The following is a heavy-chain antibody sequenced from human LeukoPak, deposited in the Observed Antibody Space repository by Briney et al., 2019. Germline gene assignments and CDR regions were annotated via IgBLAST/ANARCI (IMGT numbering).Heavy chain of an antibody. CDR1: GYSISSGYY. CDR2: IYYTGNT. V-gene: IGHV4-38-2*02. J-gene: IGHJ4*02. Sequence: SETLSLTCTVSGYSISSGYYWGWIRQPPGMGLEWIGSIYYTGNTYYNASLKSQVSISIDTSKNQFSLKLTSVTAADTAVYYCARQTGSGLFILPGGQGTLVTVSS. D-gene: IGHD3/OR15-3a*01. CDR3: ARQTGSGLFILP.